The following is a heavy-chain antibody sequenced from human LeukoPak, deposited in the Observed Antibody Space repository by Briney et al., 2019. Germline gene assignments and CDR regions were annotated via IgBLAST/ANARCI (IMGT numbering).Heavy chain of an antibody. V-gene: IGHV3-7*01. D-gene: IGHD6-19*01. CDR2: IREDGNQR. Sequence: GGSLRLSCVVSGFTFSGFWMSWVRQAPGKGLEWVANIREDGNQRFYMDSVKGRFTIPRDNSKNTLYLQMNSLRAEDTAVYYCARNSGWYGLGAFDIWGQGTMVTVSS. CDR1: GFTFSGFW. J-gene: IGHJ3*02. CDR3: ARNSGWYGLGAFDI.